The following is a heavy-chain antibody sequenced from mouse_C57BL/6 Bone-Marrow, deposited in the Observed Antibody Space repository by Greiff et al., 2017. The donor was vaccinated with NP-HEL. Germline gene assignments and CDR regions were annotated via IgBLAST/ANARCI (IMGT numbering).Heavy chain of an antibody. V-gene: IGHV1-54*01. CDR3: ASPYYYGSSSYAMDY. CDR1: GYAFTNYL. D-gene: IGHD1-1*01. CDR2: INPGSGGT. Sequence: QVTLKESGAELVRPGTSVKVSCKASGYAFTNYLIEWVKQRPGQGLEWIGVINPGSGGTNYNEKFKGKATLTADKSSSTAYMQLSSLTSEDSAVYFCASPYYYGSSSYAMDYWGQGTSVTVSS. J-gene: IGHJ4*01.